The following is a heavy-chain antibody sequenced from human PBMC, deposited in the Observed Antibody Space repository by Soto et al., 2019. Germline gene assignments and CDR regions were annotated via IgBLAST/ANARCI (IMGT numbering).Heavy chain of an antibody. V-gene: IGHV3-23*01. Sequence: VGSLRLSCAASGFTFNSYAMNWVRQAPGKGLAWVSAIGTDGNTYYANSVKGRFTISRDNSRTTLYLQMNSLRVEDTALYYCVRKYPGTRPFDYWGQGTPVTVSS. CDR1: GFTFNSYA. J-gene: IGHJ4*01. CDR3: VRKYPGTRPFDY. CDR2: IGTDGNT. D-gene: IGHD2-2*01.